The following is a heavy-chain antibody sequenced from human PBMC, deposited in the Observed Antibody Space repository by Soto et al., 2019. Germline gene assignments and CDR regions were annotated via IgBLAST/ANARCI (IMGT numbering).Heavy chain of an antibody. CDR2: IIPIFGTA. CDR3: AREETGRDGYTDAFDI. CDR1: GGTFSSYA. V-gene: IGHV1-69*13. D-gene: IGHD5-12*01. J-gene: IGHJ3*02. Sequence: SVKVSCKASGGTFSSYAISWVRQAPGQGLEWMGGIIPIFGTANYAQKFQGRVTITAGESTSTAYMELSSLRSEDTAVYYCAREETGRDGYTDAFDIWGQGTMVTVSS.